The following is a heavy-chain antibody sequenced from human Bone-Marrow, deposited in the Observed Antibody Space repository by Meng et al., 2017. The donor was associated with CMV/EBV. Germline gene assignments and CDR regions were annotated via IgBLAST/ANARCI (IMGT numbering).Heavy chain of an antibody. J-gene: IGHJ6*02. CDR1: GFTVSSNY. Sequence: GGSLRLSCAASGFTVSSNYMSWVRQAPGKGLEWVSVIYSGGSTYYADSVKGRFTISRDNSKNTLYLQMNSLRAEDTAVYYCAKDGNTFDYYYGMDVWGQGTTVTVSS. CDR2: IYSGGST. D-gene: IGHD3-16*01. V-gene: IGHV3-53*01. CDR3: AKDGNTFDYYYGMDV.